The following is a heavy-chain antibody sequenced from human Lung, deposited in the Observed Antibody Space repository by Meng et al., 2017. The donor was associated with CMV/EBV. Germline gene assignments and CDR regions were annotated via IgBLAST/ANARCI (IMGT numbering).Heavy chain of an antibody. CDR2: IYTSGST. CDR3: ARGSRDEAFQH. Sequence: VQLTESGPGLVELSEALALTCTVAGGSISSYYWSWIRQPAGKGLEWIGRIYTSGSTNYNPSLKSRVTMSVDTSKNQFSLKLSSVTAADTAVYYCARGSRDEAFQHWGQGTLVTVSS. J-gene: IGHJ1*01. CDR1: GGSISSYY. V-gene: IGHV4-4*07. D-gene: IGHD5-24*01.